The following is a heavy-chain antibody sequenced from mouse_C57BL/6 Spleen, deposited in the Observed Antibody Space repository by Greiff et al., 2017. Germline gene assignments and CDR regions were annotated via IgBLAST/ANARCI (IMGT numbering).Heavy chain of an antibody. D-gene: IGHD2-4*01. J-gene: IGHJ1*03. CDR3: AGRDYGGGDGVGD. Sequence: QVQLQQPGAELVKPGASVKMSCKASGYTFTSYWINWVKQRPGQGLEWIGDIYPCNGGTNYNQKFKGKATFTVDTSSITAYMQLSSLTSEDSAVYCGAGRDYGGGDGVGDWGKGVSVTVA. V-gene: IGHV1-55*01. CDR2: IYPCNGGT. CDR1: GYTFTSYW.